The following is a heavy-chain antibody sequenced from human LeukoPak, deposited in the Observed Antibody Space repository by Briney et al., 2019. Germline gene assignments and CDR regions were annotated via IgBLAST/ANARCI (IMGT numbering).Heavy chain of an antibody. CDR3: ARGRYSDWLGSYNWFDP. D-gene: IGHD3-9*01. CDR2: MNPNSGNT. J-gene: IGHJ5*02. Sequence: ASVKVSCKASGYTFTSYDINWVRQATGQGLEWMGWMNPNSGNTGYAQKFQGRVTMTRNTSISTAYMELSSLRSEDTAVYYCARGRYSDWLGSYNWFDPWGQGTLVTVSS. CDR1: GYTFTSYD. V-gene: IGHV1-8*01.